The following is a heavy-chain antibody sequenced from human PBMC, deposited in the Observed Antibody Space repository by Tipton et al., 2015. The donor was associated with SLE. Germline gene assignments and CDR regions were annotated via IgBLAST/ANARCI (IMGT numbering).Heavy chain of an antibody. J-gene: IGHJ3*02. Sequence: TLSLTCAVYGGSFSGYYWSWIRQPPGKGLEWIGSIYYSGSTYYNPSLKSRVTISVDTSKNQFSLKLSSVTAADTAVYYCARDKFGSIGAFDIWGQGTMVTVSS. CDR2: IYYSGST. CDR1: GGSFSGYY. V-gene: IGHV4-34*01. CDR3: ARDKFGSIGAFDI. D-gene: IGHD3-10*01.